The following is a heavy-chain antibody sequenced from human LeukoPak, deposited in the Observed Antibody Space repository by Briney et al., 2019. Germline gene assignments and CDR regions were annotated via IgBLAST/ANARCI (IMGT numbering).Heavy chain of an antibody. CDR3: AKDWGSSGWYNYFDP. Sequence: PGGSLRLSCVVSGFTISSHGMHWVRQAPGEGLEWVAVISYHGSAKYYGDSVQGRFTISRDISENTLYLQMDSLRPEDTAIYYCAKDWGSSGWYNYFDPWGQGTLVTVSS. V-gene: IGHV3-30*18. CDR1: GFTISSHG. J-gene: IGHJ5*02. CDR2: ISYHGSAK. D-gene: IGHD6-19*01.